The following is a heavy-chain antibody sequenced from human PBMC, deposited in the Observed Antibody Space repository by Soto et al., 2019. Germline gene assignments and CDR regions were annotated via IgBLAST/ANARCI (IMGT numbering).Heavy chain of an antibody. CDR1: GFTFSSYG. CDR2: IWYDGSNK. CDR3: ARDEDKRGSYYFDYYYYGMDV. J-gene: IGHJ6*02. V-gene: IGHV3-33*01. Sequence: QVQLVESGGGVVQPGRSLRLSCAASGFTFSSYGMHWVRQAPGKGLEWVAVIWYDGSNKYYADSVKGRFTISRDNSKNTLYLQMNSLRAEDTAVYYCARDEDKRGSYYFDYYYYGMDVWGQGTTVTVSS. D-gene: IGHD1-26*01.